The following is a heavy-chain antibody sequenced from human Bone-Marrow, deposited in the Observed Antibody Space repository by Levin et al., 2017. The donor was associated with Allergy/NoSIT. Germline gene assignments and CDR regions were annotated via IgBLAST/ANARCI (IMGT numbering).Heavy chain of an antibody. CDR1: GFXFSXFA. J-gene: IGHJ4*02. CDR3: ARDWALTGIDEPTILKDH. Sequence: GESLKISCEASGFXFSXFAMXXVXXXXXKGLEWVAVIWHDGSNEYYLDSVKGRFIISRDNSKNKVYLQMNRLRAEDTGVYYCARDWALTGIDEPTILKDHWGQGTLVTVSS. D-gene: IGHD3-9*01. CDR2: IWHDGSNE. V-gene: IGHV3-33*01.